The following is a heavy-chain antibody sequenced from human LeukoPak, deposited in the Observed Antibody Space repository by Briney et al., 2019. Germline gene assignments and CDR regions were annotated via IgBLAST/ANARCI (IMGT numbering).Heavy chain of an antibody. V-gene: IGHV1-3*01. D-gene: IGHD3-10*01. CDR2: INAGNGNT. CDR1: GYTFTSYA. CDR3: ARVELLWFGESVTAFDI. J-gene: IGHJ3*02. Sequence: ASVKVSCKASGYTFTSYAMHWVRQAPGQRLEWMGWINAGNGNTKYSQKFQGRVTITRDTSASTAYKELSSLRSEDTAVYYCARVELLWFGESVTAFDIWGQGTMVTVSS.